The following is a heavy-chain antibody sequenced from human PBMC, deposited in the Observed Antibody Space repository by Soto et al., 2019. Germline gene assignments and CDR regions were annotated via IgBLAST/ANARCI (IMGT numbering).Heavy chain of an antibody. CDR1: GGSINSGGYC. Sequence: QVQLQESGPGLVKPSQTLSLTCTVSGGSINSGGYCWSWIRQHPGKGLDWIGCISYGGSTSYNPSLKSGVTISVDTSKNQFSLKLTSVTAADTAVYYCSRGILVWGQGALITVSS. D-gene: IGHD5-18*01. CDR3: SRGILV. V-gene: IGHV4-31*03. J-gene: IGHJ4*02. CDR2: ISYGGST.